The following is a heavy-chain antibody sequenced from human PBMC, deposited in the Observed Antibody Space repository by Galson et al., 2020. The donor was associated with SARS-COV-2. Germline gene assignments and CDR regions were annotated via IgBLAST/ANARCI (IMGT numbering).Heavy chain of an antibody. V-gene: IGHV1-3*01. CDR2: INGYNGNT. D-gene: IGHD6-13*01. J-gene: IGHJ4*02. Sequence: ASVTVSCKASGYTFTNYAIHWVRQAPGQRLEWMGWINGYNGNTKYSQRFQDRVTLSRDTSASTAYMELRSLRSEDTAVYYCMRSGYSITAADKYWGQVTLVTVSS. CDR3: MRSGYSITAADKY. CDR1: GYTFTNYA.